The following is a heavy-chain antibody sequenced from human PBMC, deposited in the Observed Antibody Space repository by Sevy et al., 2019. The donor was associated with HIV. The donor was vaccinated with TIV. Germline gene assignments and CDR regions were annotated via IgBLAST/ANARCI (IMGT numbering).Heavy chain of an antibody. Sequence: SGATLVNPTQTLTLTCTFSGLSLSTSGVGVGWIRQPPGKALEWLTLIYWDDDKRYSPSLKSGLTITKDTSKSQVVLTMTNMDPVDTATYFCARFNYGDYTAYFDFWGQGTLVTVSS. J-gene: IGHJ4*02. CDR3: ARFNYGDYTAYFDF. CDR1: GLSLSTSGVG. D-gene: IGHD4-17*01. V-gene: IGHV2-5*02. CDR2: IYWDDDK.